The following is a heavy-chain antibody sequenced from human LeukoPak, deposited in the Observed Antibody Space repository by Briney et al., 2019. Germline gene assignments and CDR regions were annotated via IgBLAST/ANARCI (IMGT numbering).Heavy chain of an antibody. Sequence: GGSLRLSCAASGFTFTRYRMTWVRQAPGKGLEWGANIKQDGSERYYVDSVDGRFTISRDNAKNSLFLQMNSLRDDDTAVYYCARSESTMTTWSMDYWGQGALVMVSS. CDR3: ARSESTMTTWSMDY. V-gene: IGHV3-7*01. CDR2: IKQDGSER. CDR1: GFTFTRYR. D-gene: IGHD4-17*01. J-gene: IGHJ4*02.